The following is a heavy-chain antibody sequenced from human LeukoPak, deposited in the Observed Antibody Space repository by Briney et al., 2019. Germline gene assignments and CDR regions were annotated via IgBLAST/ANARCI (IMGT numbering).Heavy chain of an antibody. CDR2: IWYDGSNK. CDR3: AREGPRGNSQFDY. J-gene: IGHJ4*02. D-gene: IGHD2/OR15-2a*01. CDR1: GFTFSSYG. Sequence: GGSLRLSCAASGFTFSSYGMHWVRQAPGKGLEWVALIWYDGSNKYYANSVKGRLTISRDNSKNTLYLQMNSLRAEDTAVYYCAREGPRGNSQFDYWGQGTLVTVSS. V-gene: IGHV3-33*01.